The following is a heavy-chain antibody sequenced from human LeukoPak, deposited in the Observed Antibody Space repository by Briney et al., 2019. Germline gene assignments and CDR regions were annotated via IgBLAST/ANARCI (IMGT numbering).Heavy chain of an antibody. CDR1: GFTFSAYS. CDR3: ATGIRSGSHFLFDY. Sequence: GGSLRLSCVASGFTFSAYSMNWVRQAPGKGLEWVSYISSTSTYIYYADDVKGRFTISRDKSKNTLYLQMNSLRAEDTAVYYCATGIRSGSHFLFDYWGQGTLVTVSS. CDR2: ISSTSTYI. J-gene: IGHJ4*02. V-gene: IGHV3-21*04. D-gene: IGHD1-26*01.